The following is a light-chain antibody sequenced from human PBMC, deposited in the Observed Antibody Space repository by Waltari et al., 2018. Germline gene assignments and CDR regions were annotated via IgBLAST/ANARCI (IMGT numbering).Light chain of an antibody. CDR2: EDN. V-gene: IGLV6-57*04. J-gene: IGLJ2*01. CDR3: QSYDGSSVV. CDR1: SDSIASFY. Sequence: NFMLTQPHSMSESPGKTVIIYCTRSSDSIASFYVQWFQQRPGSAPTTVIFEDNQRPSGVPDRFSGSIDSSSNSASLTISGLKPEDEADYYCQSYDGSSVVFGGGTKLTVL.